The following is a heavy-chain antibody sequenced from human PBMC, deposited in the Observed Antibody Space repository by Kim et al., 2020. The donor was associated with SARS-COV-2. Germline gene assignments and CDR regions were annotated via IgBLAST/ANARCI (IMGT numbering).Heavy chain of an antibody. J-gene: IGHJ6*02. CDR3: ARDGTEYCYYGMDV. D-gene: IGHD1-1*01. Sequence: ADSVKGRFTISRDNAKNSLYLQMNSLRAEDTAVYYCARDGTEYCYYGMDVWGQGTTVTVSS. V-gene: IGHV3-11*06.